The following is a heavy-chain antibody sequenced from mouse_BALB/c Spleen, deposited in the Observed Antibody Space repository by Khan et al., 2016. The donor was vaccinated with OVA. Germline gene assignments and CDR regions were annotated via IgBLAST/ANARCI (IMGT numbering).Heavy chain of an antibody. V-gene: IGHV3-2*02. CDR3: ARAGTISTVVITDFDY. CDR2: IKYSGNT. J-gene: IGHJ2*01. CDR1: GYSITSDYA. Sequence: VQLKQSGPGLVKPSQSLSLTCTVTGYSITSDYAWNWIRQFPGNKLEWMGYIKYSGNTSYNPSLKSRFSITRNPSTNQFFLQLSSVTTEDTATYYCARAGTISTVVITDFDYWGQGTTLTVSS. D-gene: IGHD1-1*01.